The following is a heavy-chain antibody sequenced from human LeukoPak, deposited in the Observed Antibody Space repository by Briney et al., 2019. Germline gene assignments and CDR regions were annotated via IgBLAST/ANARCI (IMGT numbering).Heavy chain of an antibody. CDR3: ARSSGWYSH. CDR1: GFTPSTYY. D-gene: IGHD6-19*01. CDR2: IHSDGSTT. J-gene: IGHJ4*02. V-gene: IGHV3-74*01. Sequence: GGSLRLSCAASGFTPSTYYMHWVRQAPGKGLVWVSRIHSDGSTTYYADSVKGRFTISRDSAKNTLYLQMNSLRVEDTAVYYCARSSGWYSHWGQGTLVTVSS.